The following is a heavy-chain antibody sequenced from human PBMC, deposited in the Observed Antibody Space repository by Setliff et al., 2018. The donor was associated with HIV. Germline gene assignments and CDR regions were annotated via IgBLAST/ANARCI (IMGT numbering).Heavy chain of an antibody. J-gene: IGHJ4*02. CDR1: GNSFNGDF. V-gene: IGHV1-2*02. CDR2: IKLSSGDT. CDR3: VTSPGSCKSVDETEAGDY. Sequence: ASVKVSCKAPGNSFNGDFLNWVRQAPGQGLEWMGNIKLSSGDTKFAQKFLGRVTMTRDTSTNTAFMELRRLNSDDTATYFCVTSPGSCKSVDETEAGDYWGQGTLVTVSS.